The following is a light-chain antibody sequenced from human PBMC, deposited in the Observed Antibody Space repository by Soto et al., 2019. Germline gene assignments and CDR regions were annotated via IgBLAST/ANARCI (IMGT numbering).Light chain of an antibody. CDR1: QTISSS. J-gene: IGKJ1*01. CDR2: KAS. Sequence: DIQMTQSPSTLSGSVGDRVTITCRASQTISSSLAWYQQKPGKAPKLLIYKASTLKSGVQSRFSGSGSGTEFTLTISSLQPDDFATYYCQHYNSYSEAFGQGTKVDIK. V-gene: IGKV1-5*03. CDR3: QHYNSYSEA.